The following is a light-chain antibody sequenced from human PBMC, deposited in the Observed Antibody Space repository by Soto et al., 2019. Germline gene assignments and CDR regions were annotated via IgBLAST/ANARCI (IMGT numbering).Light chain of an antibody. J-gene: IGLJ2*01. CDR2: EVS. V-gene: IGLV2-8*01. CDR1: SSDVGGYNY. Sequence: QSALTQPPSASGSPGQSVTISCTGTSSDVGGYNYVSWYQQHPGKAPKLMIYEVSKRPSGVPDRFSGSKSGNTASLTVSGLQAEDEADYYCTSYTPGGAFVVFGGGTKVTVL. CDR3: TSYTPGGAFVV.